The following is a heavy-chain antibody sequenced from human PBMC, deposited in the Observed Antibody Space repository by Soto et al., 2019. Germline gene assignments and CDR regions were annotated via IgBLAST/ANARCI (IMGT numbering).Heavy chain of an antibody. CDR3: ASDSSLITIFGVGDYYYGMDV. CDR1: ADSVSSNSAA. Sequence: SQTLSLTCAISADSVSSNSAAWNWIRQSPSRGLEWLGRTYYRSKWYNVYAVSVKSRITINPDTSKNQFSLQLNSVTPDDTAVYYCASDSSLITIFGVGDYYYGMDVWGQGTTVTVSS. D-gene: IGHD3-3*01. CDR2: TYYRSKWYN. V-gene: IGHV6-1*01. J-gene: IGHJ6*02.